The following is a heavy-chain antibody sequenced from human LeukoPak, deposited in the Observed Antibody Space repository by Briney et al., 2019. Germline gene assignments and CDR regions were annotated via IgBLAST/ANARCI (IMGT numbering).Heavy chain of an antibody. V-gene: IGHV4-34*01. D-gene: IGHD2-21*02. CDR3: ARGRAYCGGDCYPYYYYGMDV. CDR2: INHSGST. Sequence: PSETLSLTCAVYGGSFSGYYWSWIRQPPGKGLEWIGEINHSGSTNYNPSPKSRVTISVDTSKNQFSLKLSSVTAADTAVYYCARGRAYCGGDCYPYYYYGMDVWGQGTTVTVSS. CDR1: GGSFSGYY. J-gene: IGHJ6*02.